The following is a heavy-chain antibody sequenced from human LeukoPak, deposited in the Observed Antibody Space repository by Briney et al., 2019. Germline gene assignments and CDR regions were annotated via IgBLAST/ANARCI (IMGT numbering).Heavy chain of an antibody. CDR2: IISNSNYI. Sequence: GGSLRLSCAASGFTFSNYSMNWVRQAPGKGLEWVSSIISNSNYIYYADSVKGRFTISRDDSKNTLYLQMNSLRGDDTAVYYCAGSAITNLDSWGQGNLVTVSS. CDR3: AGSAITNLDS. J-gene: IGHJ4*02. CDR1: GFTFSNYS. V-gene: IGHV3-21*01. D-gene: IGHD3-10*01.